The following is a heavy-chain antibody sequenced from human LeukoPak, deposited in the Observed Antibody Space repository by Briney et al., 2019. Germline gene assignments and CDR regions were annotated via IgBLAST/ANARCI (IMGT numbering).Heavy chain of an antibody. J-gene: IGHJ5*02. V-gene: IGHV4-30-2*01. Sequence: SETLSLTCTVSGGSISSGDYYWTWIRQPPGKGLEWIGYIYHSGSTYYNPSLKSRVTISVDRSKNQFSLKLSSVTAADTAVYYCARAVYYDFWSGYLFNWFDPWGQGTLVTVSS. CDR3: ARAVYYDFWSGYLFNWFDP. CDR2: IYHSGST. CDR1: GGSISSGDYY. D-gene: IGHD3-3*01.